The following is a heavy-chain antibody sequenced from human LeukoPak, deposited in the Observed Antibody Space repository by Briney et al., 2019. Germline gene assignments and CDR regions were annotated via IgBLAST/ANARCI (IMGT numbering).Heavy chain of an antibody. V-gene: IGHV4-34*10. CDR1: GGSFSGYY. J-gene: IGHJ5*02. Sequence: PSETLSLTCAVYGGSFSGYYWSWIRQPPGKGLEWIGYIYYSGSTYYNPSLKSRVTMSVDTSKNQFSLKLSSVTAVDTAVYYCARTPNEQLFVGWFDPWGQGTLVTVSS. CDR2: IYYSGST. CDR3: ARTPNEQLFVGWFDP. D-gene: IGHD6-6*01.